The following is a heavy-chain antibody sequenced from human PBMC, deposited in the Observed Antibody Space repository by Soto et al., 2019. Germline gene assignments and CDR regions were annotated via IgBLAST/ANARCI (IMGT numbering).Heavy chain of an antibody. J-gene: IGHJ6*02. CDR2: ISVYNGNT. D-gene: IGHD2-2*01. CDR1: GYTFTAYG. CDR3: ARVTPYCISTSCYGRYGMDV. V-gene: IGHV1-18*01. Sequence: ASVKVSCKASGYTFTAYGISWVRQAPGQGLEWMGWISVYNGNTDYAQKLQDRVTMTTDTSTSTAYMELRSLRSDDTAVYYCARVTPYCISTSCYGRYGMDVSGQGTTVTVSS.